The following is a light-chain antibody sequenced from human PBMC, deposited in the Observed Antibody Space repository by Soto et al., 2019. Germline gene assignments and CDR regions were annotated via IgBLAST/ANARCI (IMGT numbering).Light chain of an antibody. CDR3: RQYDTYRT. CDR1: QGISTY. J-gene: IGKJ1*01. V-gene: IGKV1-17*03. Sequence: DILMAHSPSAISSSGGDRVTINCRASQGISTYLACFQQKPGKAPKRLIYAASSLQSGVPSRFSGSGSGTEFTLTISSLQPDDFATYYCRQYDTYRTFGQGTKVDIK. CDR2: AAS.